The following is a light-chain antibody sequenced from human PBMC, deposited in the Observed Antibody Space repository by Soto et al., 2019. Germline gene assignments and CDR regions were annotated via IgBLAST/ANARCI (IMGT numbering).Light chain of an antibody. Sequence: QSVLTQPPSASVTPGQRVIISCSGSSSNIGSNYVYWYQQLPGTAPRLLIYRNNQRPSGVPDRFSGSQSGTSASLAISGLRSEDEADYYCTAWDDSLSVYVFGTGTKVTV. CDR3: TAWDDSLSVYV. J-gene: IGLJ1*01. CDR1: SSNIGSNY. CDR2: RNN. V-gene: IGLV1-47*01.